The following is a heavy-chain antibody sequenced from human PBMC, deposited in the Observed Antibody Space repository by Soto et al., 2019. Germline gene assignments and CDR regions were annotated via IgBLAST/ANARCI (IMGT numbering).Heavy chain of an antibody. CDR1: GFTLSAHA. V-gene: IGHV3-64D*06. Sequence: GGSLRLSCSASGFTLSAHAMHWLRKGPGTGLQYVSGIGSNGGSTYYADSVKGRFTISRDNSKDTLYLQISSLRTEDTAIYYCVKGTWAVPSASDVFDIWGQGTVATVSS. CDR3: VKGTWAVPSASDVFDI. D-gene: IGHD2-2*01. J-gene: IGHJ3*02. CDR2: IGSNGGST.